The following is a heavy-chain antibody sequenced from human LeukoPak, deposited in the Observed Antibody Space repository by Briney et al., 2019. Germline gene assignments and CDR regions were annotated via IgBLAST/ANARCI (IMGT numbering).Heavy chain of an antibody. J-gene: IGHJ6*02. D-gene: IGHD4-17*01. CDR2: ISSSSSTI. CDR1: GFTFSDYN. V-gene: IGHV3-11*04. Sequence: GGSLRLSCAASGFTFSDYNMSWIRQAPGKGLEWVSYISSSSSTIYYADSVKGRFTISRDNAKNSLYLQMNSLRAEDTAVYYCARHYGDPYYYYGMDVWGQGTTVTVSS. CDR3: ARHYGDPYYYYGMDV.